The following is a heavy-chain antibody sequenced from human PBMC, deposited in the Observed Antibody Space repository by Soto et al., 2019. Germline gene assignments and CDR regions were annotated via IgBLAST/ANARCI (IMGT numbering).Heavy chain of an antibody. Sequence: PSETLSLTCTVSGGSISSYYWSWIRQPPGKGLEWIGYIYYSGSTNYNPSLKSRVTISVDTSKNQFSLKLSSVTAADTAVYYCARASDYYESSGYYPHSAFDIWGQGTMVTVSS. CDR3: ARASDYYESSGYYPHSAFDI. D-gene: IGHD3-22*01. CDR2: IYYSGST. CDR1: GGSISSYY. V-gene: IGHV4-59*01. J-gene: IGHJ3*02.